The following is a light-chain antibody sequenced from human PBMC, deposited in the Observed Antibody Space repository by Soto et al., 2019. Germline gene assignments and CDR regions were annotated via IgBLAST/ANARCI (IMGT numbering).Light chain of an antibody. CDR3: QHLNSYPFT. CDR1: QGISSY. CDR2: AAS. J-gene: IGKJ4*01. V-gene: IGKV1-9*01. Sequence: DIQLTQSPSFLSASMGDRVTITCRASQGISSYLAWYQQKPGKAPELLIYAASTLQSGVPSRFSGSGSGTEFTLTISSLQPEDVATYYCQHLNSYPFTFGGGTNVEIK.